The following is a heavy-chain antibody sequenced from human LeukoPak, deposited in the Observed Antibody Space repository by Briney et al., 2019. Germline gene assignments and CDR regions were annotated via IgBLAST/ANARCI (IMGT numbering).Heavy chain of an antibody. D-gene: IGHD3-16*02. Sequence: SETLSLTCSVSGGSINSYWWSWIRQPAGKGLEFIGRIYTTGRTNYNPSLKSRVPMSVDTSQNKFSLELRSVTAADTAVYFCARAGYTISSYRFDYWGQGALVTVSS. J-gene: IGHJ4*02. V-gene: IGHV4-4*07. CDR3: ARAGYTISSYRFDY. CDR1: GGSINSYW. CDR2: IYTTGRT.